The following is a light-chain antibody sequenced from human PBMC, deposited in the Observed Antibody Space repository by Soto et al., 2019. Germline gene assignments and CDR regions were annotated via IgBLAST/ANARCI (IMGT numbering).Light chain of an antibody. CDR3: QQRSNWPLFT. CDR2: DAS. J-gene: IGKJ3*01. Sequence: EIVLTQSPATLSFSPGERATLSCRAIQSVSSYLACYQQKPGQAPRLLIYDASNRATGIPARFSGSGSGTDFTLTISSLEPEDFAVYYCQQRSNWPLFTFGPGTKVDIK. CDR1: QSVSSY. V-gene: IGKV3-11*01.